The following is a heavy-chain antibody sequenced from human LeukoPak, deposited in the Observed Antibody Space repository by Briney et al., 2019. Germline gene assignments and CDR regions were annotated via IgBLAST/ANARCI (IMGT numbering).Heavy chain of an antibody. CDR2: ISGSGGST. V-gene: IGHV3-23*01. CDR1: GFTFSTYS. Sequence: QPGGSLRLSCAASGFTFSTYSMNWVRQAPAKGLEWVSAISGSGGSTYYADSVKGRFTISRDNSKNTLYLQMNSLRAEDTAVYYCARVYSSGWYYFDYWGQGTLVTVSS. CDR3: ARVYSSGWYYFDY. J-gene: IGHJ4*02. D-gene: IGHD6-19*01.